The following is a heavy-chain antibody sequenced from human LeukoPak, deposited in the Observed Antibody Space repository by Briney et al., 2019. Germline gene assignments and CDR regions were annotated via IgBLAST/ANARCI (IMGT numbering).Heavy chain of an antibody. V-gene: IGHV3-23*01. CDR2: ISGSGGST. CDR1: GFTFSSYA. Sequence: PGGSLRPSCAASGFTFSSYAMSWVRQAPGKGLEWVSAISGSGGSTYYADSVKGRFTISRDNSKNTLYLQMNSLRAEDTAVYYCAKESSSGSYYTYYYYYGMDVWGKGTRSPSPQ. J-gene: IGHJ6*04. D-gene: IGHD3-10*01. CDR3: AKESSSGSYYTYYYYYGMDV.